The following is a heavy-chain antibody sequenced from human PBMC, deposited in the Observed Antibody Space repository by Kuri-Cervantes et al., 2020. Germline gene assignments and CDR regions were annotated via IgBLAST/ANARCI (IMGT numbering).Heavy chain of an antibody. D-gene: IGHD6-19*01. CDR1: GFTFSSYG. CDR3: AKDRIAVAGPIDY. CDR2: ISYDGCNK. Sequence: GGSLRLSCAASGFTFSSYGMHWVRQAPGKGLEWVAVISYDGCNKYYADSVKGRLTISRDNSKNTLYLQMNSLRAEDTAVYYCAKDRIAVAGPIDYWGQGTLVTVSS. V-gene: IGHV3-30*18. J-gene: IGHJ4*02.